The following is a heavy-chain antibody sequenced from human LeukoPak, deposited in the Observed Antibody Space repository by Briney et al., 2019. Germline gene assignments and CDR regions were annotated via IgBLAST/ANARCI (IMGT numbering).Heavy chain of an antibody. V-gene: IGHV4-34*01. Sequence: TSETLSLTCAVYGGSFSGYYWSWIRQPPGKGLEWIGEINHSGSTNYNPFLKSRVTISVDTSKNQFSLKLSSVTAADTAVYYCARTKMATRLGAFDIWGQGTLVTVSS. J-gene: IGHJ4*02. CDR2: INHSGST. D-gene: IGHD5-24*01. CDR3: ARTKMATRLGAFDI. CDR1: GGSFSGYY.